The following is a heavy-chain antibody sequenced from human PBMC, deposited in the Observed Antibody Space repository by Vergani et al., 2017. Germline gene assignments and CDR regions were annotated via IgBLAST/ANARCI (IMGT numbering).Heavy chain of an antibody. Sequence: QVQLQQWGPGLLKPSDTLSLTCDVFGESFTGFFWGWIRQPPGKGLEWIGQMHHNGRSDYNPSLKSRVTIEVDTSKKQVALKVDSLTAADTALYYCVRVDIVMKVGDNWGQGTLVTVSS. V-gene: IGHV4-34*02. CDR2: MHHNGRS. CDR1: GESFTGFF. D-gene: IGHD5-12*01. CDR3: VRVDIVMKVGDN. J-gene: IGHJ4*02.